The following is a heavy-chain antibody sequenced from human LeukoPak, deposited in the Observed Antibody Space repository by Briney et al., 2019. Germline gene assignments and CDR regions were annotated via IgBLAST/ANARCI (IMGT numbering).Heavy chain of an antibody. D-gene: IGHD1-26*01. CDR3: ARHPGMRYSGSYVDY. CDR1: NGSISSYY. J-gene: IGHJ4*02. Sequence: SETLSLTCTVSNGSISSYYWSWIRQPPGKGLEWIGYIYYSGITNYNPSLKSRVIISVDTSKNQFSLKLSSVTAADTAVYYCARHPGMRYSGSYVDYWGQGTLVTVSS. V-gene: IGHV4-59*08. CDR2: IYYSGIT.